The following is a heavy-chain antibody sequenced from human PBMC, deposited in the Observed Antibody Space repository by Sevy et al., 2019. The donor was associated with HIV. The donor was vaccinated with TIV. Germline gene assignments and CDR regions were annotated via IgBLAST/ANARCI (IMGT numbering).Heavy chain of an antibody. V-gene: IGHV1-3*01. Sequence: NKRGASVKVSCKASGYTFTSYAMHWVRQAPGQRLEWMGWINAGNGNTKYSQKFQGRVTITRDTSASTAYMELSSLRSEDTAVYYCARSHGYCSSTSCYGQGIGFDYWGQGTLVTVSS. CDR3: ARSHGYCSSTSCYGQGIGFDY. CDR2: INAGNGNT. D-gene: IGHD2-2*01. J-gene: IGHJ4*02. CDR1: GYTFTSYA.